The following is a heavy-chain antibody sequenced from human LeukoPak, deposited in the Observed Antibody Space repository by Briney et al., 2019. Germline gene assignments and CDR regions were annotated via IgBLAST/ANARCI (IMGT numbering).Heavy chain of an antibody. CDR2: ISAYNGNT. CDR1: GYTFTSYG. Sequence: ASVKVSCKASGYTFTSYGISWVRQAPGQGLEWMGWISAYNGNTNYTQKLQGRVTMTTDTSTSTAYMELRSLRSDDTAVCYCARVPRDTAMGKYYYYYYMDVWGKGTTVTVSS. CDR3: ARVPRDTAMGKYYYYYYMDV. D-gene: IGHD5-18*01. V-gene: IGHV1-18*01. J-gene: IGHJ6*03.